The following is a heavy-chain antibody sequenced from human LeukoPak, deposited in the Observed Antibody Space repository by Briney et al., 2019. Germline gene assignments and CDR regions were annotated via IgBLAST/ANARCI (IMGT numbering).Heavy chain of an antibody. CDR2: ISAYNGNT. Sequence: ASVKVSCKASGYTFTSYGISWVRQAPGQGLEWMGWISAYNGNTNYAQKLQGRVTMTTDTSTSTAYMELRSLRSDDTAVYYCARVGKWELLQAYYYYYMDVWGKGTTVTVSS. CDR3: ARVGKWELLQAYYYYYMDV. D-gene: IGHD1-26*01. CDR1: GYTFTSYG. V-gene: IGHV1-18*01. J-gene: IGHJ6*03.